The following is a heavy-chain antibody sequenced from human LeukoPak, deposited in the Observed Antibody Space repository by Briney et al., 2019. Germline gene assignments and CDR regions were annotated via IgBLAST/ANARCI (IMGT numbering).Heavy chain of an antibody. CDR2: TNPNISST. CDR3: ARDTFIPESETFHY. D-gene: IGHD3-16*01. CDR1: GYTFSDFY. J-gene: IGHJ4*02. V-gene: IGHV1-2*02. Sequence: ASVTLSCKASGYTFSDFYIHWIRQPPGQGPEWIGCTNPNISSTNTPHKFHGRLTITRDTSISTAYMQLSGLRSDTTAVYYCARDTFIPESETFHYWGQGTLVTVSS.